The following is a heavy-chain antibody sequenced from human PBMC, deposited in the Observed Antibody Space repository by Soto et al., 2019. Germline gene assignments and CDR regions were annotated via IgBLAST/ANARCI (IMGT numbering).Heavy chain of an antibody. V-gene: IGHV5-10-1*01. CDR1: GYSFTSYW. CDR2: IDPSDSYT. D-gene: IGHD2-2*01. CDR3: ARHLRDIVVVPTGMDV. J-gene: IGHJ6*02. Sequence: GALKISCKGSGYSFTSYWISWVRQMPGKGLEWMGRIDPSDSYTNYSPSFQGHVTISADKSISTAYLQWSSLKASDTAMYYCARHLRDIVVVPTGMDVWGQGTTVTVSS.